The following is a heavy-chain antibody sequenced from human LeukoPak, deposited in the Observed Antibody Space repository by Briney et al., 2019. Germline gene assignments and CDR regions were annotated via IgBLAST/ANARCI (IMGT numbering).Heavy chain of an antibody. CDR2: IFYTGTT. D-gene: IGHD3-10*01. Sequence: SETLSLTCTASGGSVSTTSYYWGWIRQPMGKGLEWIGSIFYTGTTYYNASLKSRVTISVDTSKDQSSLKLNSVTATDTAVYYCARHYMVWGVNWFDPWGQGTLVTVSS. CDR3: ARHYMVWGVNWFDP. CDR1: GGSVSTTSYY. J-gene: IGHJ5*02. V-gene: IGHV4-39*01.